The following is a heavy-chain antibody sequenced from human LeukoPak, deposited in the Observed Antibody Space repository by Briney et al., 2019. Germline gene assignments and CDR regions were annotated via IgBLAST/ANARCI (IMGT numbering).Heavy chain of an antibody. Sequence: SETLSLTCTVSGGSISGYYWSWIRQPPGKGLEWIGYIYHSGSTYYNPSLKSRVTISVDRSKNQFSLKLSSVTAADTAVYYCARAPSHGRNSYGAKGAFDIWGQGTMVTVSS. CDR2: IYHSGST. CDR3: ARAPSHGRNSYGAKGAFDI. V-gene: IGHV4-59*12. CDR1: GGSISGYY. D-gene: IGHD5-18*01. J-gene: IGHJ3*02.